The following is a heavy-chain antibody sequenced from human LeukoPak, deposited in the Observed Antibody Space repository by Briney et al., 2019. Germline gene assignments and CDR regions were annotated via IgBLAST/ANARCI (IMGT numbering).Heavy chain of an antibody. CDR3: ASRIAAAAPGWYFDL. Sequence: PGGSLRLSCAASGFTFSSCWMSWVRQAPGKGLEWVAYIKQDGSQKYYVDSVEGRFTFSRDNAKNPLYLQMNGLRAEDTAVYYCASRIAAAAPGWYFDLWGRGTLVTVSS. D-gene: IGHD6-13*01. CDR2: IKQDGSQK. V-gene: IGHV3-7*02. CDR1: GFTFSSCW. J-gene: IGHJ2*01.